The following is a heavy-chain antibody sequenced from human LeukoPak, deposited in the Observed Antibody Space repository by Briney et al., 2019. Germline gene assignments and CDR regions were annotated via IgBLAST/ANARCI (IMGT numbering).Heavy chain of an antibody. CDR2: ISSSSSYI. CDR1: GFTFSSYA. D-gene: IGHD3-22*01. CDR3: AKKEGQYYYDSSGNDAFDI. Sequence: AGGSLRLSCAASGFTFSSYAMNWVRQAPGKGLEWVSSISSSSSYIYYADSVKGRFTISRDNAKNSLYLQMNSLRAEDTAVYYCAKKEGQYYYDSSGNDAFDIWGQGTMVTVSS. J-gene: IGHJ3*02. V-gene: IGHV3-21*01.